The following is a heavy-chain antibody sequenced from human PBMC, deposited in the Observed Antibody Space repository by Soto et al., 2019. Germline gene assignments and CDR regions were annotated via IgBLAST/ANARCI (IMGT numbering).Heavy chain of an antibody. Sequence: EVQLVESGGGLVQPGGSLRLSCAASGFTFNNYWMHWVRQAPGKGLVWVSRIDGDGSATNYVDSVKGRFTISRDNAKNTLFLEMRSLRAEDTAIYYCARVGFGCTGRSCYTGPYYFAYWGQGALVTVSS. CDR1: GFTFNNYW. CDR3: ARVGFGCTGRSCYTGPYYFAY. V-gene: IGHV3-74*01. D-gene: IGHD2-15*01. CDR2: IDGDGSAT. J-gene: IGHJ4*02.